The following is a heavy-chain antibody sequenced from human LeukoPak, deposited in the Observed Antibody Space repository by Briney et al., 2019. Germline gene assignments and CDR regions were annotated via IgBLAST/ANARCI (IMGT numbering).Heavy chain of an antibody. J-gene: IGHJ3*02. CDR3: ARVVAVVVTGIFDI. CDR2: INTDGSQI. D-gene: IGHD2-21*01. CDR1: GFTFSSYW. Sequence: PGGSLRLSCVASGFTFSSYWMTWVRQAPGKGLEWVANINTDGSQIYYVDSVKGRFTISRDNAKNLLYLQMNSLRAEDTALYYCARVVAVVVTGIFDIWGQGTMVTVS. V-gene: IGHV3-7*04.